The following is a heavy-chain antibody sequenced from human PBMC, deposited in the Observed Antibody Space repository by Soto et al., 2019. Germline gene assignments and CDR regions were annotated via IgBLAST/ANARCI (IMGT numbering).Heavy chain of an antibody. CDR2: IYYSGST. Sequence: SETLSLTCNVSGGSISTADYYWSWIRQPPGKGLEWIGYIYYSGSTNYNPSLKSRVAISIDTSKNQFSLKLSSVTAADTAVYYCARGGIVGATRTFDYWGQGTLVTVSS. CDR3: ARGGIVGATRTFDY. CDR1: GGSISTADYY. J-gene: IGHJ4*02. D-gene: IGHD1-26*01. V-gene: IGHV4-61*08.